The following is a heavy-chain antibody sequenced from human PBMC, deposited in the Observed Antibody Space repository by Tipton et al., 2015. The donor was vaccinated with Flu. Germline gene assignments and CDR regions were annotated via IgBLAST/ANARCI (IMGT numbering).Heavy chain of an antibody. CDR1: GYTFTSYD. J-gene: IGHJ4*02. D-gene: IGHD1-20*01. CDR2: MSPNTGNT. CDR3: ARVPPFNNWNDESDY. Sequence: QLVQSGAEVKKSGASVKVSCKASGYTFTSYDIIWVRQATGQGLEWMGWMSPNTGNTGYAQKFQGRVTMTRDTSISTAFMELSSLRSEDTAVYYCARVPPFNNWNDESDYWGQGTLVTVSS. V-gene: IGHV1-8*01.